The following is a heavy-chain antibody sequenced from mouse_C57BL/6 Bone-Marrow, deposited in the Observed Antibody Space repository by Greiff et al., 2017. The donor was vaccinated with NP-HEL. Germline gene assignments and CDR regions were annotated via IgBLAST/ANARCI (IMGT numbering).Heavy chain of an antibody. D-gene: IGHD4-1*01. CDR3: ARPSNWDWYIDV. V-gene: IGHV1-58*01. CDR1: GYTFTSYG. Sequence: DVKLQESGAELVRPGSSVKMSCKTSGYTFTSYGINWVKQRPGQGLEWIGYIYIGNGYTEYNEKFKGKATLTSDTSSSTAYMQLSSLTSEDSATYFYARPSNWDWYIDVWGTGTTVTVSS. CDR2: IYIGNGYT. J-gene: IGHJ1*03.